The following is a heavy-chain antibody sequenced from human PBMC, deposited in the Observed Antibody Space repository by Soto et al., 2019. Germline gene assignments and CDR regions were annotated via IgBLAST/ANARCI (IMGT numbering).Heavy chain of an antibody. CDR1: NYSISSGYH. Sequence: SETLSLTCIVSNYSISSGYHSGWIRQPPGKGLEGTGTIYQSGNTSQNPSLKSRVILSIDTSKNQFSLNLRNVTAEDTAVYYCVRGKVSFDFWGKGILVTVSS. V-gene: IGHV4-38-2*02. J-gene: IGHJ4*02. CDR2: IYQSGNT. CDR3: VRGKVSFDF.